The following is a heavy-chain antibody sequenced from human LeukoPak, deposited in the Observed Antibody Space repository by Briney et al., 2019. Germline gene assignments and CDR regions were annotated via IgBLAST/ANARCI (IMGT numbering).Heavy chain of an antibody. Sequence: SETLSLTCTVSGGSISSGSYYWSWIRQPAGKGLEWIGRIYTSGSINYNPSRKSRVPMSVDTSKNQFSLKLSSVTAADTAVYYCARGRTRISGWGQGTLVTVSS. V-gene: IGHV4-61*02. CDR1: GGSISSGSYY. D-gene: IGHD2/OR15-2a*01. CDR2: IYTSGSI. CDR3: ARGRTRISG. J-gene: IGHJ4*02.